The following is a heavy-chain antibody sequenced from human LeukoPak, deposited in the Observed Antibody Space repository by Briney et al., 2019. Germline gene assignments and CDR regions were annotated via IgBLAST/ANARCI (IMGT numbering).Heavy chain of an antibody. CDR2: IYSGGST. Sequence: GGSLRLSCAASGFTVSSNYMSWVRLAPGNGLEWVSVIYSGGSTYYADSVKGRFTISRDNSKNTLYLQMNSLRAEDTAVYYCARGPGIPTTTRYYYMDVWGKGTTVTISS. J-gene: IGHJ6*03. CDR1: GFTVSSNY. CDR3: ARGPGIPTTTRYYYMDV. V-gene: IGHV3-66*01. D-gene: IGHD1-26*01.